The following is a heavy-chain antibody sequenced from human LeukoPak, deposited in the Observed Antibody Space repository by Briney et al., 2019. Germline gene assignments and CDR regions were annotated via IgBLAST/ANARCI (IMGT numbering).Heavy chain of an antibody. Sequence: GACLRPSRAASGFTFSSYSMNSVRHAPGEGMESLSSISSSSSYIYDADSVKGRFTISRDNAKNSLFLQMNSLRAEDTAVYYCARAYGSGSNIPLDYWGQGTLVTVSS. CDR2: ISSSSSYI. CDR1: GFTFSSYS. V-gene: IGHV3-21*01. CDR3: ARAYGSGSNIPLDY. D-gene: IGHD3-10*01. J-gene: IGHJ4*02.